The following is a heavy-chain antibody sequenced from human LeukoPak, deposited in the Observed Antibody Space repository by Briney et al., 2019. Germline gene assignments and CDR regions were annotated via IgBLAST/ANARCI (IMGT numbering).Heavy chain of an antibody. J-gene: IGHJ4*02. D-gene: IGHD2-2*01. CDR2: ISAYNGNT. CDR3: ARDRLGYCSSTSCPLGVY. Sequence: ASVKVSCKASGYTFTSYGISWVRQAPGQGLEWMGWISAYNGNTNYAQKLQGRVTMTTDTSTSTAYMELRNLRSDDTAVYYCARDRLGYCSSTSCPLGVYWGQGTLVTVSS. V-gene: IGHV1-18*01. CDR1: GYTFTSYG.